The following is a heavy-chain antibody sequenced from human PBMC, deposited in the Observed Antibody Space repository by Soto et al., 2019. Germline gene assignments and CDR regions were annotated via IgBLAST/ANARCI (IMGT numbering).Heavy chain of an antibody. D-gene: IGHD3-22*01. V-gene: IGHV4-59*01. CDR3: ARSISGYHYYFDY. CDR1: GGSISTYY. Sequence: PSETLSLTCTVSGGSISTYYWSWIRQSPGKGLEWIAYIYYSGITNYNPSLKSRLTISVDTSKTQFSLKLSSVTAADTAVYYCARSISGYHYYFDYWGQGTLVTVSS. J-gene: IGHJ4*02. CDR2: IYYSGIT.